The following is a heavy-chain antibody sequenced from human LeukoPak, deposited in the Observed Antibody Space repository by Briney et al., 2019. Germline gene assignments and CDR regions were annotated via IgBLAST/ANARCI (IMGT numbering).Heavy chain of an antibody. CDR3: AKDRGGVIVVAAAY. D-gene: IGHD3-22*01. V-gene: IGHV3-23*01. CDR1: GFTFSSYA. CDR2: ISGSGGST. J-gene: IGHJ4*02. Sequence: GGSLRLSCAASGFTFSSYAMSWVPQTPGKGLEWVSAISGSGGSTYYADSVKGRFTISRDNSKNTLYLQMNSLRAEDTAVYYCAKDRGGVIVVAAAYWGQGTLVTVSS.